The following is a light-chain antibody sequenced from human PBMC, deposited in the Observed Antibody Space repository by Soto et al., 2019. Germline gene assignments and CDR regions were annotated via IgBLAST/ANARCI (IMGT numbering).Light chain of an antibody. CDR1: QSVSSN. J-gene: IGKJ5*01. CDR2: GAS. V-gene: IGKV3-15*01. CDR3: QQYNNWPPIT. Sequence: EIVLTQTPATLSLSPGERATLSCRASQSVSSNLAWYQQKPGQAPRLLIYGASTWATGIPARFSGSGSGTEFTLTISSLQSEDFAVYYCQQYNNWPPITFGQGTRLEI.